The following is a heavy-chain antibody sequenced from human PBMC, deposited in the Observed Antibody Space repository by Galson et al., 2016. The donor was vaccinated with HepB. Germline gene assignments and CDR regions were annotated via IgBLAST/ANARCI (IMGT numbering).Heavy chain of an antibody. CDR3: VRVSRFYFDF. CDR1: GFTFSSSV. CDR2: LSNAGSTE. J-gene: IGHJ4*02. V-gene: IGHV3-30*04. Sequence: SLRLSCAASGFTFSSSVLHWVRQAPGKGLEWVASLSNAGSTEDYADFVKGRFTISRDNSKNTLYLQLSSLRTDDTAVYYCVRVSRFYFDFWGQGTLVTVSS.